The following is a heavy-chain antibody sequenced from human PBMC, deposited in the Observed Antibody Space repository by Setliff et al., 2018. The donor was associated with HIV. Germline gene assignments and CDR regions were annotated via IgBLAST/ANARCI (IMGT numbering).Heavy chain of an antibody. D-gene: IGHD5-12*01. CDR2: INHSGTT. CDR3: ARGGLGDGYNRDS. CDR1: GVSFSVYY. V-gene: IGHV4-34*01. J-gene: IGHJ4*02. Sequence: SETLSLTCAVYGVSFSVYYWGWLRQPPGQGLEWIGEINHSGTTNYNPSLKSRVTISVDTSKKQFSLKLNSVTAADAAVYYCARGGLGDGYNRDSWGQGTLVTVSS.